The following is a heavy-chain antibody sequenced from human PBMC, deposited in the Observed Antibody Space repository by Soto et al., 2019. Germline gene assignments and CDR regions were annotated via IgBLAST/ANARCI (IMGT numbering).Heavy chain of an antibody. J-gene: IGHJ4*02. CDR2: INHSGST. V-gene: IGHV4-34*01. D-gene: IGHD1-26*01. CDR3: ACRIGGSYIFDY. CDR1: GGSFSGYY. Sequence: SETLSLTCAVYGGSFSGYYGSWIGQPPGKGLEWIGEINHSGSTNYNPSLKSRVTISVDTSKNQFSLKLSSVTAADTAVYYCACRIGGSYIFDYWGQGTLVTVSS.